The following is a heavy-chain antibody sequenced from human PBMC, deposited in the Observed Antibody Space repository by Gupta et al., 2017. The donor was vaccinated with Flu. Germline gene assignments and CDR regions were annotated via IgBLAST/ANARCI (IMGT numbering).Heavy chain of an antibody. CDR2: IDWDDEK. Sequence: RQPPGKALEWLARIDWDDEKFYSTSLKTRLTLSKDTSKNQVVLTMTNMDPVDTATYYCARTRNHFDSSGYYSTHYFDYWGQGALVTVSS. CDR3: ARTRNHFDSSGYYSTHYFDY. V-gene: IGHV2-70*04. D-gene: IGHD3-22*01. J-gene: IGHJ4*02.